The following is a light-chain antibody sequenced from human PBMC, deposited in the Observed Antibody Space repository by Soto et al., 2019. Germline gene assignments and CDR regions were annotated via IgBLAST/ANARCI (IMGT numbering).Light chain of an antibody. CDR1: QDISNY. CDR3: QQYDNLPLT. CDR2: DAS. Sequence: DIQMTQSPSSLSASVGDRVTITCQASQDISNYLNWYQQKPGKAPKLLIYDASNLETGVPSRFSGRGSGTDFTFTISSLQPEDIETYYCQQYDNLPLTFGPGTKVDIK. V-gene: IGKV1-33*01. J-gene: IGKJ3*01.